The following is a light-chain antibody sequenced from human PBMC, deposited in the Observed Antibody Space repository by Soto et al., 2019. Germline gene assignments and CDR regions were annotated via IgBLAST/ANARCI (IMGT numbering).Light chain of an antibody. Sequence: EIVMTQSPATLSVSPGERATLSCRASQSVSSSYLAWYQQKPGQAPRLLIYGASSRVTGIPDRFSGSGSGTDFTLTISRLEPEDFAVYYCQQYTSSPTFGGGTKVDIK. CDR2: GAS. J-gene: IGKJ4*01. CDR3: QQYTSSPT. CDR1: QSVSSSY. V-gene: IGKV3-20*01.